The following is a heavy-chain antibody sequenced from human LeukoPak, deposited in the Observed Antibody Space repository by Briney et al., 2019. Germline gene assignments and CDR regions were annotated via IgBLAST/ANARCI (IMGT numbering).Heavy chain of an antibody. Sequence: SQTLSLTCAISGDGVSSNSATWNWIRQSPSRGLEWLGRTYYRSKWYNDYAVSVKSRISINSDTSKNQFSLQLNSVTPEDTAVYYCSRAPSHSGSYEFDYWGQGTLVTVSS. CDR3: SRAPSHSGSYEFDY. D-gene: IGHD1-26*01. J-gene: IGHJ4*02. V-gene: IGHV6-1*01. CDR1: GDGVSSNSAT. CDR2: TYYRSKWYN.